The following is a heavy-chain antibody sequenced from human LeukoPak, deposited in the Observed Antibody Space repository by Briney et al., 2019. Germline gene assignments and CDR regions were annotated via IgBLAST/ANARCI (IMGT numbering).Heavy chain of an antibody. CDR3: AAYHASGTFGYFQH. J-gene: IGHJ1*01. D-gene: IGHD1-7*01. V-gene: IGHV3-30*03. CDR1: GFTFNSYG. CDR2: ISYDGSNK. Sequence: GGSLRLSCAASGFTFNSYGMHWVRQAPGKGLEWLAVISYDGSNKYFADSVEGRLVVSRDNSNNTLYLHMNTLRPDDTGIYYCAAYHASGTFGYFQHWGQGTLVTVSS.